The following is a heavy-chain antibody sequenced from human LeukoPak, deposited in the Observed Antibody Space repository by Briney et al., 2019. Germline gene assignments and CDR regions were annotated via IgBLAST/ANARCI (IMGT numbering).Heavy chain of an antibody. J-gene: IGHJ4*02. CDR2: ISAYNGNT. CDR3: ARVVEQLVHNDY. D-gene: IGHD6-13*01. V-gene: IGHV1-18*01. Sequence: GASVKVSCKASGYTFTSYGISWVRQAPGQGLEWMGWISAYNGNTNYAQKLQDRVTMTTDTSTSTAYMELRSLRSDDTALYYCARVVEQLVHNDYWGQGTLVTVSS. CDR1: GYTFTSYG.